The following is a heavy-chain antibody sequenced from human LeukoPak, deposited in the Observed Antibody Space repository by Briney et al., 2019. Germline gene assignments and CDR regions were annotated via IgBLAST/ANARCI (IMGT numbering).Heavy chain of an antibody. V-gene: IGHV3-48*04. J-gene: IGHJ4*02. CDR3: AREILEPGKTHEY. D-gene: IGHD1-1*01. Sequence: GGSLRLSCAASGFTFSSYSMNWVRQAPGQGLEWVSYISSSSSTIYYADSVKGRFTISRDNAKNTLYLQMDSLGAEDTAMYCCAREILEPGKTHEYWGQGTLVTVSS. CDR2: ISSSSSTI. CDR1: GFTFSSYS.